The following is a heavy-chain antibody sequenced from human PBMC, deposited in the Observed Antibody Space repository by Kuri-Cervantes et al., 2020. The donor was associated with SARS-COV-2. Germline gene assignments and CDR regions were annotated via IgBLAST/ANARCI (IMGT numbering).Heavy chain of an antibody. Sequence: GSLRLSCAASGFTFDDYAMHWVRQPPGKGLEWIGYIYYSGSTNYNPSLKSRVTISVDTSKNQFSLKLSSVTAADTAVYYCARATVTTIYFDYWGQGTLVTVSS. J-gene: IGHJ4*02. V-gene: IGHV4-59*01. D-gene: IGHD4-17*01. CDR3: ARATVTTIYFDY. CDR2: IYYSGST. CDR1: GFTFDDYA.